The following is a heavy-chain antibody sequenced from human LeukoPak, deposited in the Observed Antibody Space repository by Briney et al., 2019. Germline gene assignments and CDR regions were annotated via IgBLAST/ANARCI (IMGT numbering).Heavy chain of an antibody. CDR2: ISSSSSTI. V-gene: IGHV3-48*01. D-gene: IGHD3-22*01. J-gene: IGHJ4*02. CDR3: ARDGVYYDSRGYYYGYFDY. Sequence: PGGSLRLSCAASGFTFSSYSMNWVRQAPGKGLEWVSYISSSSSTIYYADSVKGRFTISRDNAKNSLYLQMNSLRAEDTAVYYCARDGVYYDSRGYYYGYFDYWGQGTLVTVSS. CDR1: GFTFSSYS.